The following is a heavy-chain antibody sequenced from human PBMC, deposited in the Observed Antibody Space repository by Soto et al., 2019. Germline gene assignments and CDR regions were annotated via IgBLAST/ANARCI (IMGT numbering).Heavy chain of an antibody. Sequence: SETLSLTCAVYGGSFSGYYWSWIRQPPGKGLGWIGEINHSGSTNYNPSLKSRVTISVDTSKNQFSLKLSSVTAADTAVYYCARGRRAIFGVSYYYYGMDVWGQGTTVTVSS. J-gene: IGHJ6*02. V-gene: IGHV4-34*01. D-gene: IGHD3-3*01. CDR3: ARGRRAIFGVSYYYYGMDV. CDR2: INHSGST. CDR1: GGSFSGYY.